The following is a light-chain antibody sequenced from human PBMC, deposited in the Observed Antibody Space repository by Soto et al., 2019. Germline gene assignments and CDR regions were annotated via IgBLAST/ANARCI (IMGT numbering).Light chain of an antibody. V-gene: IGKV3-15*01. J-gene: IGKJ1*01. Sequence: EIVMTQSPATLSVSPGERATLSCRASQSVSSNLAWYQQKPGQAPRLLIYGASTRATGVPARFSGSGPGPEFTLTICSLQSEDFAVYYCQQYNNWPRTFGQGTKVDI. CDR3: QQYNNWPRT. CDR2: GAS. CDR1: QSVSSN.